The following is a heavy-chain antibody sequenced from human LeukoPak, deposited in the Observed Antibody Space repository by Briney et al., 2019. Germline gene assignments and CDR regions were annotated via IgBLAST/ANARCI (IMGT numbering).Heavy chain of an antibody. CDR1: GGSISTSSYY. CDR3: ARGEGYGDYLDFDY. V-gene: IGHV4-39*02. CDR2: IYYSGST. D-gene: IGHD4-17*01. J-gene: IGHJ4*02. Sequence: SETLSLTCTVSGGSISTSSYYWGWIRQPPGKGLEWIGNIYYSGSTYYNPSLKSRVSISIDTSKNHFSLKLSSVTAADTAVYYCARGEGYGDYLDFDYWGQGTLVTVSS.